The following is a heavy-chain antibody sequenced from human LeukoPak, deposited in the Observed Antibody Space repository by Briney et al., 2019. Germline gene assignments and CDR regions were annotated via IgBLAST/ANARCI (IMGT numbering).Heavy chain of an antibody. Sequence: GGSLRLSCAASGFTFSSYGMHWVRQAPGKGLEWVAFIRYDSSDKYYADSVKGRFTISRDNSKNTLYLQLNSLRPEDTAVYYCAKDKAFLAGYFDYWGQGNLVTVSS. J-gene: IGHJ4*02. V-gene: IGHV3-30*02. CDR3: AKDKAFLAGYFDY. CDR2: IRYDSSDK. CDR1: GFTFSSYG.